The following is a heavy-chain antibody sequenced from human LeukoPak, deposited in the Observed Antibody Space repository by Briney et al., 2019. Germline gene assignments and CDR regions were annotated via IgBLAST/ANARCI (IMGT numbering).Heavy chain of an antibody. J-gene: IGHJ4*02. D-gene: IGHD6-25*01. Sequence: GGSLRLSCAVSGFTFSSGYMHWVRQPPGKGPVWVSRISSDGSNTIYADSVKGRFTISRDNSKNTLYLQMNSLRAEDTAVYYCARFPRLQYYFDYWGQGTLVTVSS. V-gene: IGHV3-74*01. CDR2: ISSDGSNT. CDR1: GFTFSSGY. CDR3: ARFPRLQYYFDY.